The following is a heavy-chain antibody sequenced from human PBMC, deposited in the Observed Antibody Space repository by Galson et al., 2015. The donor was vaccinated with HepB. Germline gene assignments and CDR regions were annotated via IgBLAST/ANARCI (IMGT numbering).Heavy chain of an antibody. V-gene: IGHV3-48*04. CDR2: ISSSSRTI. Sequence: SLRLSCAGSGFDFNSYTMNWVRQAPGKGLEWVSYISSSSRTIYYADSVEGRFTVSRDNAKKSLFLQMESLRAEDTAVYYCVTRIAGTPLIDYWGQGTLVTVSS. J-gene: IGHJ4*02. CDR1: GFDFNSYT. D-gene: IGHD6-13*01. CDR3: VTRIAGTPLIDY.